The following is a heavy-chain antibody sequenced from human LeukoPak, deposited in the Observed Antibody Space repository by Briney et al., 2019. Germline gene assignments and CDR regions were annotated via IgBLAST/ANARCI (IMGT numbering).Heavy chain of an antibody. CDR2: IYYSGST. Sequence: SETLTLTCTVSGGSISSYFWSWIRQPPGKGLQWIGYIYYSGSTIYNPSLKSRVTISVDTSKNQFSLKLSSVTAADTAVYYCARASEDYYYYYMDVWGKGTTVTISS. V-gene: IGHV4-59*01. J-gene: IGHJ6*03. D-gene: IGHD1-14*01. CDR1: GGSISSYF. CDR3: ARASEDYYYYYMDV.